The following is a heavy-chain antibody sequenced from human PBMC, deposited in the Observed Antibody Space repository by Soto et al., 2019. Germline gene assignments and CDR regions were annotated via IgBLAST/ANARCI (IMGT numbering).Heavy chain of an antibody. V-gene: IGHV3-23*01. CDR2: FRTGGDDGTT. CDR3: AKKVNSGPGSQYFDY. D-gene: IGHD3-10*01. J-gene: IGHJ4*02. Sequence: PGGSLRLSCAASGFTFSSYSMSWVRRAPGKGLEWVSGFRTGGDDGTTYYADSVKGRFTISRDNSKNTLFLQTNSLRAEDTAIYYCAKKVNSGPGSQYFDYWGQGTLVTVSS. CDR1: GFTFSSYS.